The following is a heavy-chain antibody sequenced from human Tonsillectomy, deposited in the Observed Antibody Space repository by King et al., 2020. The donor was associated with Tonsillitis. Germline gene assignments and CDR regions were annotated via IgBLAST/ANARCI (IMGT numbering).Heavy chain of an antibody. CDR3: AKYFYGQYSYGVDV. Sequence: VQLVESGGGLVQPGGSLRLSCAASGFTFSSFAMSWVRQAPGKGLEWVSAISGSGGSTYYADSVKGRFTISRDISKNTLYLQMNSLRAQDTAVYYCAKYFYGQYSYGVDVWGQGTTVTVSS. D-gene: IGHD3-10*01. CDR1: GFTFSSFA. V-gene: IGHV3-23*04. CDR2: ISGSGGST. J-gene: IGHJ6*02.